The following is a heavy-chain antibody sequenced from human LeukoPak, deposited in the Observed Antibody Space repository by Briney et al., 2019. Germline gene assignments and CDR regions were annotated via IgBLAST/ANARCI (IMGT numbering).Heavy chain of an antibody. Sequence: PGGSLRLSCAASGFTFSSYWMHWVRHAPGKGLVWVSRINSDGSSTTYADSVKGRFTISRDNAKNTLHLQMNSLRPEDTAVYYCAREDSGSYYVAFDIWGQGTMVTVSS. CDR2: INSDGSST. V-gene: IGHV3-74*01. CDR3: AREDSGSYYVAFDI. CDR1: GFTFSSYW. D-gene: IGHD1-26*01. J-gene: IGHJ3*02.